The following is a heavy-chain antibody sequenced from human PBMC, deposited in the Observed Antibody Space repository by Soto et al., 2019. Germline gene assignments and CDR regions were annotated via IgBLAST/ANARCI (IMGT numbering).Heavy chain of an antibody. J-gene: IGHJ5*02. D-gene: IGHD4-4*01. V-gene: IGHV3-23*01. Sequence: EVQLLESGGGLVQPGGSLRLSCAASGFTFSSYAMSWVRQAPGKGLEWVSAISGSGGSTYYADSVKGRFTISRDNSKNTMYLQLHSLSAEDTAVSYCSTARSSFTVKAWFDPWGQGTLVTVSS. CDR1: GFTFSSYA. CDR2: ISGSGGST. CDR3: STARSSFTVKAWFDP.